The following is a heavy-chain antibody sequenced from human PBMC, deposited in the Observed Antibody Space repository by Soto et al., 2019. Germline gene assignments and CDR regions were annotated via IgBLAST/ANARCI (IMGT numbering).Heavy chain of an antibody. J-gene: IGHJ4*02. Sequence: QVQLVQSGAEVKKPGASVKVSCKASGYTFTSYYMHWVRQAPGQGLEWMGIINPSGGSTSYAQKFQGRVTMTRDTPTSTVYMELSSLRSEDTAVYYCARGPTIFGVVIIAPFDYWAREPWSPSPQ. CDR1: GYTFTSYY. D-gene: IGHD3-3*01. V-gene: IGHV1-46*03. CDR2: INPSGGST. CDR3: ARGPTIFGVVIIAPFDY.